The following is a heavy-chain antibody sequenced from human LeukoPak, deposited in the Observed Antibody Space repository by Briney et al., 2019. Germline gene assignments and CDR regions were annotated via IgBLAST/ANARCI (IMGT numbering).Heavy chain of an antibody. CDR3: ARDGGSDSYGSYYFDY. V-gene: IGHV4-31*03. Sequence: SEPLSLTCTVSGGSISSGGYYWRWIRQHPGKGLEWIGYIYYSGSTYYNPSLKSRVTISVDTSKNQFSLKLSSVTAADTAVYYCARDGGSDSYGSYYFDYWGQGTLVTVSP. CDR1: GGSISSGGYY. J-gene: IGHJ4*02. D-gene: IGHD5-18*01. CDR2: IYYSGST.